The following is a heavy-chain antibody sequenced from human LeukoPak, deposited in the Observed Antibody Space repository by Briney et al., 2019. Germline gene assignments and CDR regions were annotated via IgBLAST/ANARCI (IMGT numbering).Heavy chain of an antibody. CDR1: GGSISSGGYS. CDR3: ARAPDCSSTSCYFDY. V-gene: IGHV4-30-2*01. CDR2: IYHSGST. J-gene: IGHJ4*02. Sequence: SETLSLTCAVSGGSISSGGYSWSWIRQPPGKGLEWIGYIYHSGSTYYNPSLKSRVTISVDRSKNQFSLKLSSVTAADTAVYYCARAPDCSSTSCYFDYWGQGTLFTVSS. D-gene: IGHD2-2*01.